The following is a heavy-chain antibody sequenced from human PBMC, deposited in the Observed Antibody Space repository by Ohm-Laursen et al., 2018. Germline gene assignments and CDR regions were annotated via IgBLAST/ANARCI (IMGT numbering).Heavy chain of an antibody. J-gene: IGHJ4*02. CDR2: FYYPGTT. V-gene: IGHV4-39*01. CDR3: ARRSHLRDPPY. CDR1: GGSFTDTNNY. Sequence: SDTLSLTCSVSGGSFTDTNNYWAWIRQPPGKGLEWIGSFYYPGTTVYNPSLTSRVAVSFDTSKNQFSLQVTSVTASDTAVYFCARRSHLRDPPYWGQGILVTASS. D-gene: IGHD5-24*01.